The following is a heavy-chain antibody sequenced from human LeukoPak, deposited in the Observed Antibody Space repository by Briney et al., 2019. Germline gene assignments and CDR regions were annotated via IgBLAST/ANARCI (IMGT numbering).Heavy chain of an antibody. CDR3: ARVGHDYSTYYYYYYMDV. J-gene: IGHJ6*03. CDR1: GGSISSYY. CDR2: IYYSGST. Sequence: SETLSLTCTVSGGSISSYYWSWIRQPPGKGLEWIGYIYYSGSTNYNPSLKSRVTISVDTSKNQFSLKLSSAAAADTAVYYCARVGHDYSTYYYYYYMDVWGKGTTVTVSS. D-gene: IGHD4-11*01. V-gene: IGHV4-59*01.